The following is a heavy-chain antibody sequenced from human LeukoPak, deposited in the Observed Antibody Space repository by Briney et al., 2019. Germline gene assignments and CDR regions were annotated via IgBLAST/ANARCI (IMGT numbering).Heavy chain of an antibody. J-gene: IGHJ4*02. CDR2: MNPNSGNT. CDR3: ATSMRTHRNFYCFDY. D-gene: IGHD2/OR15-2a*01. V-gene: IGHV1-8*01. CDR1: GYTFTSYD. Sequence: ASVKVSCKASGYTFTSYDINWVRQATGQGLEWMGWMNPNSGNTGYAQKFQGRVTMTRNTSISTAYMELSSLRSEDTAVYYCATSMRTHRNFYCFDYWGQGTLVTVSS.